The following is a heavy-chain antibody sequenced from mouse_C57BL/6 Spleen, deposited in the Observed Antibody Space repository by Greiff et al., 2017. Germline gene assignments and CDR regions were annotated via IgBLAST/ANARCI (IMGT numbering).Heavy chain of an antibody. CDR2: ISSGGDYI. Sequence: EVQVVESGEGLVKPGGSLKLSCAASGFTFSSYAMSWVRQTPEKRLEWVAYISSGGDYIYYADTVKGRFTIARDNARNTLYLQMSSLKSEDTAMYYCTREGFTNYFDDWGQGTTLTVSS. CDR3: TREGFTNYFDD. CDR1: GFTFSSYA. D-gene: IGHD1-1*01. J-gene: IGHJ2*01. V-gene: IGHV5-9-1*02.